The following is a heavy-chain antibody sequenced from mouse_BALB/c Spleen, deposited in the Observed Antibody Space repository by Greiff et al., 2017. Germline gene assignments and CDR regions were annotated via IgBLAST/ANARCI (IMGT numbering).Heavy chain of an antibody. Sequence: EVHLVESGGGLVKPGGSLKLSCAASGFTFSSYAMSWVRQTPEKRLEWVASISSGGSTYYPDSVKGRFTISRDNARNILYLQMSSLRSEDTAMYYCARWLLRAWFAYWGQGTLVTVAA. J-gene: IGHJ3*01. V-gene: IGHV5-6-5*01. CDR3: ARWLLRAWFAY. D-gene: IGHD2-3*01. CDR1: GFTFSSYA. CDR2: ISSGGST.